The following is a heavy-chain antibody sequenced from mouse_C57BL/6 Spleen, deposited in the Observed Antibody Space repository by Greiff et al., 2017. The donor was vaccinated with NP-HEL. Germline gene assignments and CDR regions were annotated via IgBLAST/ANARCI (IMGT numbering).Heavy chain of an antibody. V-gene: IGHV1-64*01. CDR2: IHPNSGST. Sequence: QVQLQQPGAELVKPGASVKLSCKASGYTFTSYWMHWVKQRPGQGLEWIGMIHPNSGSTNYNETFKSKATLTVDKSSSTAYMQLSSLTSEDSAVYYCARIYYDYDDWYFEVWGTGTTVTVSS. CDR3: ARIYYDYDDWYFEV. D-gene: IGHD2-4*01. CDR1: GYTFTSYW. J-gene: IGHJ1*03.